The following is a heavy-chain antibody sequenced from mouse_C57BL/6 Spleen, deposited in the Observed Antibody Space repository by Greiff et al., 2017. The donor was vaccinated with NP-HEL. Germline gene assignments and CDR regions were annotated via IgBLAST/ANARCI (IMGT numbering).Heavy chain of an antibody. CDR2: IHPNSGST. CDR1: GYTFTSYW. CDR3: ARETGGRNSYFDY. J-gene: IGHJ2*01. D-gene: IGHD4-1*01. Sequence: QVQLQQPGAELVKPGASVKLSCKASGYTFTSYWMHWVKQRPGQGLEWIGMIHPNSGSTNYNEKFKGKATFTADTSSNTAYMQLSSLTTEDSAIYYCARETGGRNSYFDYWGQGTTLTVSS. V-gene: IGHV1-64*01.